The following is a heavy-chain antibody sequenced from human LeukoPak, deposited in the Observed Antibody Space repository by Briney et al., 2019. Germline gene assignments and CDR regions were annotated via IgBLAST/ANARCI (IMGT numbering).Heavy chain of an antibody. CDR2: IIPIFGTA. CDR3: ARDQIRYFDWVFDY. V-gene: IGHV1-69*06. D-gene: IGHD3-9*01. J-gene: IGHJ4*02. CDR1: GGTFSSYA. Sequence: GASAKVSCKASGGTFSSYAISWVRQAPGQGLEWMGGIIPIFGTANYAQKFQGRVTITADKSTSTAYMELSSLRSEDTAVYYCARDQIRYFDWVFDYWGQGTLVTVSS.